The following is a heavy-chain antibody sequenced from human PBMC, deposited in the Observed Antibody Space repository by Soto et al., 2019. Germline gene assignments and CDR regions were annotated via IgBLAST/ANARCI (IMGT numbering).Heavy chain of an antibody. D-gene: IGHD3-22*01. Sequence: PGGSLRLSCAASGFTFSSYSMNWVRQAPGKGLEWGSSISSSSSYICYADSVKGRFTISRDNAKNSLYLQMNSLRAEDTAVYYCARELGYYDSSGYVGLDYWGQGTLVTVSS. CDR1: GFTFSSYS. CDR3: ARELGYYDSSGYVGLDY. J-gene: IGHJ4*02. V-gene: IGHV3-21*01. CDR2: ISSSSSYI.